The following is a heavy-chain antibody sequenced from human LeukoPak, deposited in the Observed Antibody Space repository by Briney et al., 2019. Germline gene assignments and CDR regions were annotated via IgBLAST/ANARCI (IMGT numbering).Heavy chain of an antibody. CDR1: GFTFSSYS. D-gene: IGHD2-15*01. CDR3: AKEMVAALFNWFDS. V-gene: IGHV3-23*01. CDR2: IDGSGDKT. J-gene: IGHJ5*01. Sequence: GGSLRLSCTASGFTFSSYSISWVRQTPGKGLEWVSSIDGSGDKTYYADSVKGRFTISRDNARNTLYLQMSGLRVDDTAKYYCAKEMVAALFNWFDSWGQGTLVIVSS.